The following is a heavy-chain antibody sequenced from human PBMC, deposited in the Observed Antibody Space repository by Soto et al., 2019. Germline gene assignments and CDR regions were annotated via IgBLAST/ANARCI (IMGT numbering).Heavy chain of an antibody. CDR1: AGTFSSYG. CDR3: ARDRSWKYYDSESSVPYFYGMDV. D-gene: IGHD3-22*01. V-gene: IGHV1-69*01. CDR2: IMPIFGTP. Sequence: QVQLVQSGAEVKKPGSSVKVSCKASAGTFSSYGISWVRQAPGQGLEWMGGIMPIFGTPNYAQKFQGRVTITADESTRTGDMEMSSLTSEDTAVYYCARDRSWKYYDSESSVPYFYGMDVWCQGTTVTVSS. J-gene: IGHJ6*02.